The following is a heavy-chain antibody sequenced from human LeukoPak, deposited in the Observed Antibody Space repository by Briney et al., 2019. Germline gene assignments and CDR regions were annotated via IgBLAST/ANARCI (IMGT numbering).Heavy chain of an antibody. Sequence: GGSLRLSCAASGFTFSSYAMSWVRQAPGEGLEWVSSITGSGGRIYYADSLKGRFTISRDNSKNTVYLQMNSLRAEDTAVYYCAKYRDYYFEYWGQGTLVTVSS. CDR1: GFTFSSYA. CDR2: ITGSGGRI. CDR3: AKYRDYYFEY. D-gene: IGHD3-16*02. J-gene: IGHJ4*02. V-gene: IGHV3-23*01.